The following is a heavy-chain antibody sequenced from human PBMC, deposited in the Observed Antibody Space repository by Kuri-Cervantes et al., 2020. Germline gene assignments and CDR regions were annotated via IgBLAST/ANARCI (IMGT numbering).Heavy chain of an antibody. V-gene: IGHV3-7*01. CDR1: EFTFNNYN. J-gene: IGHJ5*02. D-gene: IGHD2-15*01. CDR2: INPDGGAK. Sequence: GESLKISCAASEFTFNNYNMNWVRQAPGKGLEWVANINPDGGAKSYVDSVKGRFTISRDNAKNSLYLQMNSLRAEDTGVYYGAAWSATATHHWGQGTLVTVSS. CDR3: AAWSATATHH.